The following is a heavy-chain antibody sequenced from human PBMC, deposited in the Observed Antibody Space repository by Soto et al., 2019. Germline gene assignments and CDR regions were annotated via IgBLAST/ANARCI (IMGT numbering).Heavy chain of an antibody. D-gene: IGHD6-13*01. Sequence: QITLKESGPTLVKPTQTLTLTCTFSGFSLSTSGVGVGWIRQPPGKALEWLALIYWDDDKRYSPSLKTRLTITKDTSKKQVVPTMTNMDPVDTATYYCTHSAYSSSWYGVLVDYWGQGTLVTVSS. CDR2: IYWDDDK. CDR3: THSAYSSSWYGVLVDY. CDR1: GFSLSTSGVG. V-gene: IGHV2-5*02. J-gene: IGHJ4*02.